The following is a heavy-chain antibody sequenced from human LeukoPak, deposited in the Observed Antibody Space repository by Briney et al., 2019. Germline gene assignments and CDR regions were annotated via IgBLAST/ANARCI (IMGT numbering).Heavy chain of an antibody. V-gene: IGHV3-23*01. J-gene: IGHJ4*02. CDR2: ISGTGGYT. CDR1: GFTFSSYA. D-gene: IGHD6-13*01. Sequence: GGSLRLSCGASGFTFSSYAMTWVRQAPGKGLEWVSAISGTGGYTYYTDSVKGRFTISRDNSKNTLYLEMNSLKVEDTAIYYCARSFPSRFSSPRRPYYFDYWGQGTLVTVSS. CDR3: ARSFPSRFSSPRRPYYFDY.